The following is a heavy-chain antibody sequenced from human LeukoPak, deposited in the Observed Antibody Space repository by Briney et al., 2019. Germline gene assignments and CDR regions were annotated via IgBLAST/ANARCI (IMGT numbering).Heavy chain of an antibody. V-gene: IGHV1-69*13. J-gene: IGHJ2*01. D-gene: IGHD3-10*01. CDR3: ARVYYGRTYDYWYFDL. CDR1: GGTFSSYA. CDR2: IIPVFGTS. Sequence: SVKVSCKASGGTFSSYAISWVRQAPGQGLEWMGGIIPVFGTSNYAQKFQGRVTITADESTRTAYMELSSLRSEDTAVYFCARVYYGRTYDYWYFDLWGRGTLVTVSS.